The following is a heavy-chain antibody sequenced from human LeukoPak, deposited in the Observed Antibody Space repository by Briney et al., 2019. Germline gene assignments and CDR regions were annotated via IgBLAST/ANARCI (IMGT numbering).Heavy chain of an antibody. J-gene: IGHJ4*02. V-gene: IGHV4-59*08. D-gene: IGHD3-16*01. CDR3: ARLSGDDYVLH. CDR2: IYYSGST. Sequence: SETLSLTCTVSGGSISSYYWSWIRQPPGKGLEWIGYIYYSGSTNYNPSLKSRVTISVDTSKNQFSLKLSSVTAADTAVYYCARLSGDDYVLHWGQGTLVTVSS. CDR1: GGSISSYY.